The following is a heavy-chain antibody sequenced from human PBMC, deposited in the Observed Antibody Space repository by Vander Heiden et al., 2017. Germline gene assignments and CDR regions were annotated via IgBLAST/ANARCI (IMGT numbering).Heavy chain of an antibody. Sequence: QVQLVESGGGVVQPGRYLRLSCAASGLTFSRYAMHWVRQARGQGLEWVAVRSYDGSNKSYAAPVKGRFTISRDNSQNTLYLQMNSLSAEDTAVYYCARYAIQLTPPHYVGNLLDCDYWRQGTLVTVSS. D-gene: IGHD2-21*01. J-gene: IGHJ4*02. V-gene: IGHV3-30-3*01. CDR2: RSYDGSNK. CDR1: GLTFSRYA. CDR3: ARYAIQLTPPHYVGNLLDCDY.